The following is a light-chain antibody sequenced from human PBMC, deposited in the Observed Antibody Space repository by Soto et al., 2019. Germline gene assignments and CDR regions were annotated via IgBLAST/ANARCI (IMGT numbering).Light chain of an antibody. J-gene: IGKJ4*01. V-gene: IGKV3-15*01. CDR2: GAS. CDR3: QQYNNWPLT. CDR1: QSVSSY. Sequence: EIVMTQSPATLSVSPGERVTLSCRASQSVSSYLGWYQQKPGQAPRLLIYGASTRATGIPARFSGSGSWTEFTLTISSLQSEDFAVYFCQQYNNWPLTFGGGTKVEI.